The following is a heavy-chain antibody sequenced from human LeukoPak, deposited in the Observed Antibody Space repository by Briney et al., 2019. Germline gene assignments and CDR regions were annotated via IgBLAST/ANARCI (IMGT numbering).Heavy chain of an antibody. J-gene: IGHJ4*02. CDR3: AKVDHDYGDYLGY. CDR1: GFTFSSYA. CDR2: VSGSGGST. Sequence: GGSLRLSCAASGFTFSSYAMSWVRQAPGKGLEWVSAVSGSGGSTYYADSVKGRFTISRDNSKNTLYLQMNSLRAEDTAVYYCAKVDHDYGDYLGYWGQGTLVTVSS. D-gene: IGHD4-17*01. V-gene: IGHV3-23*01.